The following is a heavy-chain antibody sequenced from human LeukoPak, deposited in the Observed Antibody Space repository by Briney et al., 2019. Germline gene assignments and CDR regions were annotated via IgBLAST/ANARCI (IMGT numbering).Heavy chain of an antibody. CDR2: ISSSSSYT. D-gene: IGHD3-16*01. CDR1: GFTFSDYY. Sequence: GGSLRLSCAASGFTFSDYYMSWIRQAPGKGLEWVSYISSSSSYTNYADSVKGRFTISRDNAKNSLYLQMDSLRAEDTAVYYCARQYSSGGGFDPWGQGTLVTVSS. V-gene: IGHV3-11*03. J-gene: IGHJ5*02. CDR3: ARQYSSGGGFDP.